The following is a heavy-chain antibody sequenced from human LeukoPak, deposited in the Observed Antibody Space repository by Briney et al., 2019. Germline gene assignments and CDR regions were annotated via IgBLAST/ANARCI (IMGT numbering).Heavy chain of an antibody. CDR2: ISYDGSNK. V-gene: IGHV3-30*04. J-gene: IGHJ5*02. D-gene: IGHD4-17*01. CDR1: GFTFTTYA. CDR3: AKAESYGDGFHWFDP. Sequence: GGSLRLSCAASGFTFTTYAMHWARQAPGKGLEWVAVISYDGSNKYYADSVKGRFTISRDNSKNTLYLQMNSLRAEDTAVYYCAKAESYGDGFHWFDPWGQGTLVTVSS.